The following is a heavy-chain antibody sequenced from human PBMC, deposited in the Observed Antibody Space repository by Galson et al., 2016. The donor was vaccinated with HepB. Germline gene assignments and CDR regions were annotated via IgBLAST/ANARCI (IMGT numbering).Heavy chain of an antibody. D-gene: IGHD6-25*01. CDR3: AKVPHHSTGWPREIDY. V-gene: IGHV3-23*01. CDR2: IRGSGGGI. CDR1: GFTFSTYA. J-gene: IGHJ4*02. Sequence: SLRLSCAGSGFTFSTYAMNWVRQAPGKGLEWVSSIRGSGGGIDYADSVKGRFTISRDNSKNTLYLEMISLRAGDTAVYYCAKVPHHSTGWPREIDYWGQGTLVIVSS.